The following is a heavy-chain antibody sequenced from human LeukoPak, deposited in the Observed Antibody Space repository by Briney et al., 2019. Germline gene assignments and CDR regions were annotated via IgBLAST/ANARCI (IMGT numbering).Heavy chain of an antibody. V-gene: IGHV4-59*01. CDR2: IYYSGST. CDR1: GGSISNYY. CDR3: ARVGSSWYGGWFDP. Sequence: SETLSLTCTVSGGSISNYYWSWIRQSPVKGLEWIGFIYYSGSTNYNPSLKSRVTISVDTSKNQFSLKLSSVTAADTAVYYCARVGSSWYGGWFDPWGQGTLVTVSS. J-gene: IGHJ5*02. D-gene: IGHD6-13*01.